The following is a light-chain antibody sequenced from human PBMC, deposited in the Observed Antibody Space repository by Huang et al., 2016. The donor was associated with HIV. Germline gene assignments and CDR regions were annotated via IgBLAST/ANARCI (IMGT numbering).Light chain of an antibody. J-gene: IGKJ4*01. V-gene: IGKV3-15*01. CDR3: QQYNNWPPLLT. CDR2: GAS. CDR1: ESVSSS. Sequence: EIVMTQSPATLSVSPGERVILSCRASESVSSSLAWYQQKPGQAPRLLIDGASTRASGGPPRFSGSGSGTEFTLTISSLQSADFAVYYCQQYNNWPPLLTFGGGTKVEIK.